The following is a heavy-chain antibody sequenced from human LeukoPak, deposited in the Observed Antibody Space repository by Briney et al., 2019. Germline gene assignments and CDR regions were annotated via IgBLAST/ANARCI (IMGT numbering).Heavy chain of an antibody. J-gene: IGHJ4*02. CDR1: GYTFTSYY. D-gene: IGHD5-24*01. CDR3: ARSRDGYNKVAADY. CDR2: INPSGGST. Sequence: ASVKVSCKASGYTFTSYYMHWVRQAPGQGLEWMGIINPSGGSTSYAQKFQGRVTITADESTSTAYMELSSLRSEDTAVYYCARSRDGYNKVAADYWGQGTLVTVSS. V-gene: IGHV1-46*01.